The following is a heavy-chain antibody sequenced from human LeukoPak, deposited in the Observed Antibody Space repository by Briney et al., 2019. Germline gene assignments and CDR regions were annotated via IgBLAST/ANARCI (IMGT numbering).Heavy chain of an antibody. V-gene: IGHV1-69*05. J-gene: IGHJ4*02. Sequence: GASVKVSCKASGGTFISYAISWVRQAPGQGLEWMGRIIPIFGTANYAQKFQGRVTITTDESTSTAYMELSSLRSEDTAVYYCARHKEVGDYYYFDYWGQGTLVTVSS. CDR2: IIPIFGTA. CDR3: ARHKEVGDYYYFDY. D-gene: IGHD2/OR15-2a*01. CDR1: GGTFISYA.